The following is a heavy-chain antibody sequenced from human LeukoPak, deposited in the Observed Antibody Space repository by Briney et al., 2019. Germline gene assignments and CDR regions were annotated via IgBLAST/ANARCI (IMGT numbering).Heavy chain of an antibody. CDR1: GYTFTGYY. J-gene: IGHJ5*02. D-gene: IGHD3-22*01. CDR2: INPNSGDT. CDR3: AKQDSNYCRP. V-gene: IGHV1-2*02. Sequence: ASVKVSCKASGYTFTGYYMHWVRQAPGQGLEWMGWINPNSGDTNYAQIFQGRVTMTRDTSISTAYMELSSLRSDDTAVYYCAKQDSNYCRPWGQGTLVNVPS.